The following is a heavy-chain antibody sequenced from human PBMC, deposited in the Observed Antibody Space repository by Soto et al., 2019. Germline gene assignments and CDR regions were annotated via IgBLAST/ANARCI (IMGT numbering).Heavy chain of an antibody. CDR3: ARDTAKNYQLLSALNAFDI. J-gene: IGHJ3*02. Sequence: ASVKVSCKASGYTFTSYGISWVRQAPGQGLEWMGWISAYNGNTNYAQKLQGRVTMTTDTSTSTAYMELRSLRSDDTAVYYCARDTAKNYQLLSALNAFDIWGQGTMVTVSS. CDR2: ISAYNGNT. V-gene: IGHV1-18*01. D-gene: IGHD2-2*01. CDR1: GYTFTSYG.